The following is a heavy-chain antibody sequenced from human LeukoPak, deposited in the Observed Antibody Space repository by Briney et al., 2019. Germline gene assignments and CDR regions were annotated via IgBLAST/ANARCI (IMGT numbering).Heavy chain of an antibody. V-gene: IGHV4-59*01. CDR1: GGSISSYY. CDR2: IYYSGST. D-gene: IGHD3-10*01. Sequence: SETLSLTCTVSGGSISSYYWNWIRQPPGKGLEWIGYIYYSGSTKYNPSLKSRVTMSVDTSKNQFSLKLSSVTAADTAVYYCARGGDYSGSGSYLSYFDYWDQGTLVTVSS. CDR3: ARGGDYSGSGSYLSYFDY. J-gene: IGHJ4*02.